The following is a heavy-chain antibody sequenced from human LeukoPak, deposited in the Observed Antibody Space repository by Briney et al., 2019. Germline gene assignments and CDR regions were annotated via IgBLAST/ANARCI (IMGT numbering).Heavy chain of an antibody. Sequence: ASVKVSCKASGYTFTSYGISWVRQAPGQGLEWMGWISPYNGNTNYAQKLQGRVTMTADTSTSTAYVDLRSLSSDDTAVYYCARDGSSSWYAYWGQGTLVTVSS. D-gene: IGHD6-13*01. CDR1: GYTFTSYG. V-gene: IGHV1-18*01. CDR2: ISPYNGNT. J-gene: IGHJ4*02. CDR3: ARDGSSSWYAY.